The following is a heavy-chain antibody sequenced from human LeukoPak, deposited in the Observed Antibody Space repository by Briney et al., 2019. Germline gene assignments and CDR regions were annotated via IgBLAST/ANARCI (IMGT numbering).Heavy chain of an antibody. V-gene: IGHV3-21*01. CDR3: ARAQVTINYYYGMDV. Sequence: GGSLRLSCAASGFTFSIYSMKWVRQAPGKGGEGGSSISSSSRYIYCADSVKGRFTNSRDNAKNSLYLQMNSLRAEDTAVYYCARAQVTINYYYGMDVWDQGTTVTVSS. D-gene: IGHD4-11*01. CDR2: ISSSSRYI. J-gene: IGHJ6*02. CDR1: GFTFSIYS.